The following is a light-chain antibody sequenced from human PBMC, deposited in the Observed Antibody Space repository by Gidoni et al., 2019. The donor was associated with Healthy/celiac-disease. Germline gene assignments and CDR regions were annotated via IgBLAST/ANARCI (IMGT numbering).Light chain of an antibody. CDR1: QGISNY. CDR3: QKYNSAPPNT. Sequence: DIQMTQSPSSLSVSVGDRVTITCRASQGISNYLAWYQQKPGKVPKLLIYAASTLQSGVPSRFSGSGSGTDFTLTISSLQPEDVATYYCQKYNSAPPNTFGQGTRLEIK. V-gene: IGKV1-27*01. CDR2: AAS. J-gene: IGKJ5*01.